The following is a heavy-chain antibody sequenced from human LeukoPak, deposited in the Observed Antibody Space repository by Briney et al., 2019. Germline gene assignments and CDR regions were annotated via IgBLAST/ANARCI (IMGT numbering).Heavy chain of an antibody. V-gene: IGHV3-53*01. J-gene: IGHJ4*02. D-gene: IGHD6-13*01. Sequence: GGSLRLSCAASGFTVSSNYMSWVRQAPGKGLEWVSVIYSGGSTYYADSVKGRFTISRDNSKNTLYLQMNSLRAEDTAVYYCAKESLRQQLVRRTFDYWGQGTLVTVSS. CDR1: GFTVSSNY. CDR3: AKESLRQQLVRRTFDY. CDR2: IYSGGST.